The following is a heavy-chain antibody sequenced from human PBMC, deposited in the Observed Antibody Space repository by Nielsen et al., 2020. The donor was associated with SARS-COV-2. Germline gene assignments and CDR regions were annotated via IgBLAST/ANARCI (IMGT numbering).Heavy chain of an antibody. CDR3: ARDISGWGWFDP. CDR1: GFTVSSSY. CDR2: IYSSGST. J-gene: IGHJ5*02. V-gene: IGHV3-66*01. Sequence: GGSLRLSCAASGFTVSSSYMSWVRQAPGKGLEWVSLIYSSGSTYYADSVKGRFTISRDSSKNTLYLQMDSLRAEDTAVYYCARDISGWGWFDPWGQGTLVTVSS. D-gene: IGHD6-19*01.